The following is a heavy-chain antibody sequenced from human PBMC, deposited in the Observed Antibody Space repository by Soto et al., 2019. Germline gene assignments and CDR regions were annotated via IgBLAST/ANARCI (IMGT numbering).Heavy chain of an antibody. V-gene: IGHV4-39*01. Sequence: PSETLSLTCTVSGGSISSSSYYWGWIRQPPGKGLEWIGSIYYSGSTYYNPSLKSRVTISVDTSKNQFSLKLSSVTAADTAVYYCARHNIVGATTYGHYFDYWGQGTLVTVSS. D-gene: IGHD1-26*01. J-gene: IGHJ4*02. CDR1: GGSISSSSYY. CDR3: ARHNIVGATTYGHYFDY. CDR2: IYYSGST.